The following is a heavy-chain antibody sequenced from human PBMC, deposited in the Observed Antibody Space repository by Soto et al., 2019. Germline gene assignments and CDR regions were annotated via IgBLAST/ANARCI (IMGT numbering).Heavy chain of an antibody. V-gene: IGHV1-18*01. D-gene: IGHD3-10*01. J-gene: IGHJ6*01. CDR3: EREGYCSGAESYSPPRYYGMDV. CDR1: GYSFTTYG. CDR2: ISDYNGNT. Sequence: QVQLVQSGAEVKKPGASVKVSCKASGYSFTTYGISWVRQAPGQGLEWMGWISDYNGNTNYEKKFKGSGTLTPDTSTRTADMELQSLSSDDTAVYYCEREGYCSGAESYSPPRYYGMDVW.